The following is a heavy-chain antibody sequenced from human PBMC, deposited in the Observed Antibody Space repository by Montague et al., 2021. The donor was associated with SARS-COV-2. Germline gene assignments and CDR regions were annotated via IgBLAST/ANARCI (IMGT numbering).Heavy chain of an antibody. D-gene: IGHD3-3*01. Sequence: SETPSLTCAVFGGSFSDYYWSWIRQSPGKGREWIGEVSQSGKTSXXPSLESRVSISLDTSKRQFFLNLDSLTAADTAVVYCARGQRSGAWRGGRRVYYYFSDVWDQGTTVTVSS. CDR3: ARGQRSGAWRGGRRVYYYFSDV. V-gene: IGHV4-34*01. CDR1: GGSFSDYY. CDR2: VSQSGKT. J-gene: IGHJ6*02.